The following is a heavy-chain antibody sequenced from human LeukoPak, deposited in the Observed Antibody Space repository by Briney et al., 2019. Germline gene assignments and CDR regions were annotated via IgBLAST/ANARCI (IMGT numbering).Heavy chain of an antibody. CDR2: INQSGNT. CDR3: ARYVPVKTGTTRASFDS. J-gene: IGHJ4*02. V-gene: IGHV4-39*07. CDR1: GGSISSRSHY. Sequence: SETLSLTCTVSGGSISSRSHYWGWIRQPPGKGLEWIGEINQSGNTNDNPSLKSRVTMSVDTSKSQFSLNLRSVTAADTAVYYCARYVPVKTGTTRASFDSWGQGTLVTVPS. D-gene: IGHD1-1*01.